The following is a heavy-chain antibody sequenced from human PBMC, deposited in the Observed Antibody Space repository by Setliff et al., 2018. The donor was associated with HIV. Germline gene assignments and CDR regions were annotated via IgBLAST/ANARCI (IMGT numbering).Heavy chain of an antibody. Sequence: GGSLRLSCTASGFSFDDYTMNWVRQPPGKGLEWVSLISWDGGSTNYADSVKGRFTISRDNSKSSLYLQMNRLRTEDTALYFCTKDKLRWRSIATSADMDVWGKGTTVTVS. CDR2: ISWDGGST. D-gene: IGHD2-15*01. V-gene: IGHV3-43*01. J-gene: IGHJ6*03. CDR1: GFSFDDYT. CDR3: TKDKLRWRSIATSADMDV.